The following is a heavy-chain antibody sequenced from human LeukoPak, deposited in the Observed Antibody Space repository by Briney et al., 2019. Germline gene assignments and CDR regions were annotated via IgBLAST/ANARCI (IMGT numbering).Heavy chain of an antibody. J-gene: IGHJ4*02. D-gene: IGHD1-26*01. Sequence: GGSLRLSCAASGFTFSSYWLSWVRQAPGKGLEWVANIKEDGSARHYVDSVKGRFTISRDNAKKSLYLQMSSLRAEDTAVYYCAIAAGWEQAYWGQGTLVTVFS. CDR1: GFTFSSYW. CDR3: AIAAGWEQAY. V-gene: IGHV3-7*01. CDR2: IKEDGSAR.